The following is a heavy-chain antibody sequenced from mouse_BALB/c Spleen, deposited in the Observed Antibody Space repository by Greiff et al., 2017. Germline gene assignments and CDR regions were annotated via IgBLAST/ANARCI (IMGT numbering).Heavy chain of an antibody. CDR1: GYTFTSYN. CDR2: IYPGNGDT. V-gene: IGHV1-12*01. CDR3: ARGEYGNYFDY. D-gene: IGHD2-10*02. J-gene: IGHJ2*01. Sequence: QVQLQQPGAELVKPGASVKMSCKASGYTFTSYNMHWVKQTPGQGLEWIGAIYPGNGDTSYNQKFKGKATLTADKSSSTAYMQLSSLTSEDSAVYYCARGEYGNYFDYWGQGTTLTGSS.